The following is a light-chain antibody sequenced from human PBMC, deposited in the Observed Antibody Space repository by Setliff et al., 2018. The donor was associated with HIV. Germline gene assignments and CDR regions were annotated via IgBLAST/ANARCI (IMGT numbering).Light chain of an antibody. CDR2: EVS. CDR3: CSETSSITWV. V-gene: IGLV2-14*01. Sequence: QSVLAQPASVSGSPGQSITISCTRTSSDVGGYNFVSWYQQHPNKAPKVIIYEVSNRPSGVSNRFSGSKSGNTASLTISGLQPEDEADYYCCSETSSITWVFGGGTKVTVL. J-gene: IGLJ3*02. CDR1: SSDVGGYNF.